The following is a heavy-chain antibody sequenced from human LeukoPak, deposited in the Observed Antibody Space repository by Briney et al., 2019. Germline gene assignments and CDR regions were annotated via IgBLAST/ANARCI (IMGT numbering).Heavy chain of an antibody. Sequence: ASVTVSCKASRGTFSNYAISWVRQAPGQGLEWMGRIIPIFGTANYAQKFQGRVTITADGSTSTAYMELSSLRSEDTAVYYCARDRGYSYAKKSSEYYYMDVWGKGTTVTISS. D-gene: IGHD5-18*01. CDR3: ARDRGYSYAKKSSEYYYMDV. J-gene: IGHJ6*03. V-gene: IGHV1-69*13. CDR1: RGTFSNYA. CDR2: IIPIFGTA.